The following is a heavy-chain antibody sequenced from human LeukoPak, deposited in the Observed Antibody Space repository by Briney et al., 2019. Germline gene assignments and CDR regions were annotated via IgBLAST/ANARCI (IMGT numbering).Heavy chain of an antibody. J-gene: IGHJ4*02. Sequence: TSETLSLTCTVSDGSISSSSYYWGWFRQPPGEGLEWIGSIYYSGSTYYNPSLKSRVTISVDTSKNQFSLKLSSVTAADTAVYYCARHGAYKDIVVVPAAIHFDYWGQGTLVTVSS. V-gene: IGHV4-39*01. D-gene: IGHD2-2*01. CDR3: ARHGAYKDIVVVPAAIHFDY. CDR2: IYYSGST. CDR1: DGSISSSSYY.